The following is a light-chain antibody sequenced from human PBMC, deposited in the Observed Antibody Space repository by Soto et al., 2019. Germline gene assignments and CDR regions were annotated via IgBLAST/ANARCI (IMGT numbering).Light chain of an antibody. J-gene: IGKJ1*01. Sequence: EIVLTQSPGTLSLSPGERATLSCRASQSVSSSYLAWYQQKPGQAPRLLIYGASSRATGIPGRFSGSGSGTDFTLTISRLEPEDFAVYYCQQYNSYSGTFGQGTKVEIK. CDR2: GAS. CDR1: QSVSSSY. V-gene: IGKV3-20*01. CDR3: QQYNSYSGT.